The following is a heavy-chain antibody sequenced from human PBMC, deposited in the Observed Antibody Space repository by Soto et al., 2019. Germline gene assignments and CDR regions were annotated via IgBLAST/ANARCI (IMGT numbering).Heavy chain of an antibody. Sequence: GGSLRLSCAASGFSFSSYALHWVRQAPGKGLEWVALISYDGGKKYYADSVKGRFTISRDNSKNTVYLQMNSLRTEDTAVYYCARDGVWGSYRYHYCDYWGQGTLVTVSS. J-gene: IGHJ4*02. V-gene: IGHV3-30-3*01. D-gene: IGHD3-16*02. CDR1: GFSFSSYA. CDR3: ARDGVWGSYRYHYCDY. CDR2: ISYDGGKK.